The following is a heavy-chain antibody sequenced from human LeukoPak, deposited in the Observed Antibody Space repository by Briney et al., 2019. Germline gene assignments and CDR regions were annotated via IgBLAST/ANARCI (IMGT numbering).Heavy chain of an antibody. CDR2: INPNIGGA. CDR1: GYTFTDYF. CDR3: ARMALDGGDSIGFDS. Sequence: GASVKVSCKASGYTFTDYFIHWVRQAPGQGLEWMGWINPNIGGASYAQKFQDRVTMTRDRSINTAYTELSRLTSDDTAVYYCARMALDGGDSIGFDSWGQGTLVTVSS. J-gene: IGHJ5*01. D-gene: IGHD2-21*02. V-gene: IGHV1-2*02.